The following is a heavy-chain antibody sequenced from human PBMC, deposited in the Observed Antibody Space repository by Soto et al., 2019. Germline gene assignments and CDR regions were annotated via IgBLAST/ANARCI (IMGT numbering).Heavy chain of an antibody. CDR2: ISSSSSYT. V-gene: IGHV3-11*05. Sequence: GGSLRLSCAASGFTFSDYYMSWIRQAPGKGLEWVSYISSSSSYTNYADSVKGRFTISRDNAKNSLYLQMNSLRAEDTAVYYCARVLRSYYGSRSRWFDSWGQGTLVTVSS. CDR3: ARVLRSYYGSRSRWFDS. CDR1: GFTFSDYY. J-gene: IGHJ5*01. D-gene: IGHD3-10*01.